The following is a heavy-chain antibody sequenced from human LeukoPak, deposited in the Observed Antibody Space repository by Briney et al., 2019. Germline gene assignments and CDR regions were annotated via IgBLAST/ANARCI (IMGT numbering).Heavy chain of an antibody. Sequence: SETLSLTCTVSGGSISSYYWSWIRQPPGKGLVWIGYIYYSGSTNYNPSLKSRVTISVDTSKNQFSLKLSSVTAADTAVYYCARHPEYSSSWYYDNWFDPWGQGTLVTVSS. CDR3: ARHPEYSSSWYYDNWFDP. D-gene: IGHD6-13*01. J-gene: IGHJ5*02. V-gene: IGHV4-59*08. CDR1: GGSISSYY. CDR2: IYYSGST.